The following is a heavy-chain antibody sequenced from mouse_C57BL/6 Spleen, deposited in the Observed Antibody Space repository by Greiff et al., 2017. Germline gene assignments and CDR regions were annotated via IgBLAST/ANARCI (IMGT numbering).Heavy chain of an antibody. D-gene: IGHD2-10*01. CDR2: INPRNGGT. CDR1: GYTFTSYW. Sequence: VQLQQPGPDLVTPGASVKMSCKASGYTFTSYWIHWVKQRPGQGLEWIVNINPRNGGTNYNEKVKSKDTLTVDKSSNTAYMQSSSLTSEDSAVYDCARDLLGDYWGQGTTLTVSS. J-gene: IGHJ2*01. V-gene: IGHV1-53*01. CDR3: ARDLLGDY.